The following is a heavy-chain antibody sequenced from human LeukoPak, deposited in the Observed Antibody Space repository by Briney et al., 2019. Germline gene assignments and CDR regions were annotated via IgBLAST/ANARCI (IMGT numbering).Heavy chain of an antibody. Sequence: GGSLRLSCAASGFTFSNAWMSWVRQAPGKGLEWVGRIKSKTDGGTTDYAAPVKGRFTISRDDSKNTLYLQMSSLKTEDTAVYYCTTELGYCSSTSCSSQRGYFDYWGQGTLVNVSS. CDR3: TTELGYCSSTSCSSQRGYFDY. D-gene: IGHD2-2*01. CDR1: GFTFSNAW. CDR2: IKSKTDGGTT. V-gene: IGHV3-15*01. J-gene: IGHJ4*02.